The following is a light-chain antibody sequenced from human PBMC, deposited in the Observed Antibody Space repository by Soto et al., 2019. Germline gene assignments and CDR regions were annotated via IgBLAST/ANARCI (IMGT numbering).Light chain of an antibody. CDR3: AAWDESLSGRV. Sequence: QSVLTQPPSASGTPGQRVTISCSGSSSSIGSNYVYWYQQLPGTDPKLLIYSNNPRPSWVPYRFSGSKYGTSASLAISGLRSEEEADYYCAAWDESLSGRVFGGGTQLTVL. J-gene: IGLJ3*02. CDR1: SSSIGSNY. CDR2: SNN. V-gene: IGLV1-47*02.